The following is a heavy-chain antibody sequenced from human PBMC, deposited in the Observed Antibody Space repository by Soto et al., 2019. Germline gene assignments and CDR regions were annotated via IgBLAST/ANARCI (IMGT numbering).Heavy chain of an antibody. V-gene: IGHV4-30-4*01. J-gene: IGHJ6*02. CDR2: IYYSGST. CDR3: ARDYAVGSLPYYYYGMDV. Sequence: PSETLSLTCTVSGGSISSGDYYCSWIRQPPGKDLEWIGYIYYSGSTYYNPSLKSRVTISVDTSRNQFSLKLSSVTAADTAVYYCARDYAVGSLPYYYYGMDVWGQGTTVTVSS. D-gene: IGHD3-16*01. CDR1: GGSISSGDYY.